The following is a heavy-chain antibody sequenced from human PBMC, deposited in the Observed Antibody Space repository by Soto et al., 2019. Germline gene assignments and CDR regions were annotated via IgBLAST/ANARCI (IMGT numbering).Heavy chain of an antibody. CDR3: ARGGEGGYDDSSFDY. CDR1: GGSISSGDYY. V-gene: IGHV4-30-4*01. Sequence: SETLSLTCTVSGGSISSGDYYWSWIRQPPGKGLEWIGYIYYSGSTYYNPSLKSRVTISVDTSKNQFSLKLSSVTAADTAVYYCARGGEGGYDDSSFDYWGQGTLVTVSS. CDR2: IYYSGST. J-gene: IGHJ4*02. D-gene: IGHD5-12*01.